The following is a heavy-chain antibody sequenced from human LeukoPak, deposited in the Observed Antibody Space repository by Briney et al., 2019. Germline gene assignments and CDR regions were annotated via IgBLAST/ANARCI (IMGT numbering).Heavy chain of an antibody. CDR2: INPSGGST. Sequence: ASLKVSCKASGYTFTSYYMHWVRQAPGQGLERMGIINPSGGSTSCAQKFQGTVTMTMDMSTSTVYMELSSLRSEDTDVYYCAREERRSQWLVHGRDEYFQHWGQGTLVTVSS. J-gene: IGHJ1*01. V-gene: IGHV1-46*01. D-gene: IGHD6-19*01. CDR3: AREERRSQWLVHGRDEYFQH. CDR1: GYTFTSYY.